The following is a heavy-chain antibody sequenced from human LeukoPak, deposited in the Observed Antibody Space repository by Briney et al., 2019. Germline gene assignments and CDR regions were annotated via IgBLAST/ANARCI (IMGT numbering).Heavy chain of an antibody. CDR1: GYSISRGYY. D-gene: IGHD6-13*01. CDR3: ARHLIAAAKLDWFDP. J-gene: IGHJ5*02. V-gene: IGHV4-38-2*02. CDR2: IYHSGST. Sequence: SETLSLTCTVSGYSISRGYYWGWIRQPPGKGLEWVGSIYHSGSTYYNPSLKSRVTISLDTSKNQFSLRLSSVTAADTAVYYCARHLIAAAKLDWFDPWGQGTLVTVSS.